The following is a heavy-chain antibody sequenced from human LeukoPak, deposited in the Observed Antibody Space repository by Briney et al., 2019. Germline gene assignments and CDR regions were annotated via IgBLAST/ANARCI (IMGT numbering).Heavy chain of an antibody. Sequence: GGSLRLSCVDSGFTFSTYSMNWVRQAPGKGLEWVSSISSSSSYIYYGDSVKGRFTISRDNAKNSLYLQMNSLRAEDTAVYYCARFWGLLQDYWGQGTLVTVSS. J-gene: IGHJ4*02. CDR3: ARFWGLLQDY. CDR2: ISSSSSYI. V-gene: IGHV3-21*01. D-gene: IGHD3-16*01. CDR1: GFTFSTYS.